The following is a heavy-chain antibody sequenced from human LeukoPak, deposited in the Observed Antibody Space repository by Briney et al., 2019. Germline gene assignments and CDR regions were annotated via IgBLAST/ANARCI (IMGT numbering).Heavy chain of an antibody. V-gene: IGHV1-2*02. CDR1: GYTFTSYG. D-gene: IGHD2-2*02. Sequence: ASVKVSCKASGYTFTSYGISWVRQAPGQGLEWMGWINPNSGGTNYAQKFQGRVTMTRDTSISTAYMELSRLRSDDTAVYYCARATCSSTSCYIGYWGQGTLVTVSS. CDR2: INPNSGGT. CDR3: ARATCSSTSCYIGY. J-gene: IGHJ4*02.